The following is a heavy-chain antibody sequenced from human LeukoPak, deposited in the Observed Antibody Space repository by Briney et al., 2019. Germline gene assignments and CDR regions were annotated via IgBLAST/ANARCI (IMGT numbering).Heavy chain of an antibody. CDR3: AKDLFQLGISYFDY. CDR1: GFTFSSYG. J-gene: IGHJ4*02. Sequence: GGSLRLSCAASGFTFSSYGMHWVRQAPGKGLEWVAVISYDESNKYYADSVKGRFTISRDNSKNTLYLQMNSLRAEDTAVYYCAKDLFQLGISYFDYWGQGTLVTVSS. D-gene: IGHD7-27*01. CDR2: ISYDESNK. V-gene: IGHV3-30*18.